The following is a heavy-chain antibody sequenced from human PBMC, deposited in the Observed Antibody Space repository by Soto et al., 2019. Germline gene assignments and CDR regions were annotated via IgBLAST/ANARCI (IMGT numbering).Heavy chain of an antibody. CDR1: GGSISSGGYY. CDR2: IYYSGST. J-gene: IGHJ6*02. D-gene: IGHD6-13*01. Sequence: SETLSLTCTVSGGSISSGGYYWSWIRQHPGKGLEWIGYIYYSGSTYYNPSLKSRVTISVDTSKNQFSLKLSSVTAADTAVYYCARAPRESIAAAGTVRYYGMDVWGQGTTVTVSS. CDR3: ARAPRESIAAAGTVRYYGMDV. V-gene: IGHV4-31*03.